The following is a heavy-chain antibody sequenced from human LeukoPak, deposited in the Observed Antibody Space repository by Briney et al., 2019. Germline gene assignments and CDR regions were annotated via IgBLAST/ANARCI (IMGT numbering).Heavy chain of an antibody. J-gene: IGHJ4*02. Sequence: GGSLRLSCAASGFTFSSYAMSWVRQAPGKGLEWVANIKQDGSEKYYVDSVKGRFTISRDNAKNSLYLQMNSLRAEDTAVYYCARSSPARSIRSGYPDLVDYWGQGTLVTVSS. CDR1: GFTFSSYA. CDR3: ARSSPARSIRSGYPDLVDY. CDR2: IKQDGSEK. V-gene: IGHV3-7*01. D-gene: IGHD3-3*01.